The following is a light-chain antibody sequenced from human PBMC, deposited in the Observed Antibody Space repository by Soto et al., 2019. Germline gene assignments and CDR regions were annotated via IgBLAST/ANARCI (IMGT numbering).Light chain of an antibody. V-gene: IGKV3-11*01. CDR1: QSVSSY. J-gene: IGKJ1*01. CDR2: DAF. Sequence: EIVLTQSPATLSLSPGESATLSCRASQSVSSYLAWYQQKPGQAPRLLIYDAFKRATGIPARFSGSGSGTDFTLTISSLEPEDFAVYYCQQRSNWPRSWTFGQGTKVEIK. CDR3: QQRSNWPRSWT.